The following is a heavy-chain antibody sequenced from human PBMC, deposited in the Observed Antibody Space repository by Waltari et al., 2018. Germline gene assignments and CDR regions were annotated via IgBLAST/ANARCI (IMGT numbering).Heavy chain of an antibody. V-gene: IGHV3-23*01. CDR2: ISGSGGST. CDR1: GFTFSSYA. Sequence: EVQLLESGGGLVQPGGSLRLSCAASGFTFSSYAMSWVRQAPGKGLEWVSAISGSGGSTYYADSVKGRFTISRDNSKNTLYLQMNSLRAEDTAVYYCARVEDLDYGDYGGGSYYGMDVWGQGTTVTVSS. CDR3: ARVEDLDYGDYGGGSYYGMDV. D-gene: IGHD4-17*01. J-gene: IGHJ6*02.